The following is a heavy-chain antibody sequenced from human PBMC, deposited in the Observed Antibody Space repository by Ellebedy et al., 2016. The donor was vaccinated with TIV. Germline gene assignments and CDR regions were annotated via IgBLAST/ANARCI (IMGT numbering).Heavy chain of an antibody. V-gene: IGHV3-23*01. CDR3: AKSRAGDLFDS. CDR1: GFNFSTYG. D-gene: IGHD3-16*01. Sequence: GESLKISCETSGFNFSTYGMNWVRQAPGKGLEWVSTISQSPGITYYARSVKGRFTVSRDNSKNTMSLQMDSLRAEDTAIYYCAKSRAGDLFDSWGQGTLVTVSS. J-gene: IGHJ4*02. CDR2: ISQSPGIT.